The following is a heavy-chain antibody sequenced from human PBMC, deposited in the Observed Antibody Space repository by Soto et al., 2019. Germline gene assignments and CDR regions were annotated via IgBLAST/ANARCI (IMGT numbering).Heavy chain of an antibody. Sequence: GESLKISCKGSGYSFTSYWISWVRQMPGKGLEWMGRTDPSDSYTNYSPSFQGHVTISADKSISTAYLQWSSLKASDTAMYYCAAGVVGATTPLFDYWGQGTLVTVSS. V-gene: IGHV5-10-1*01. J-gene: IGHJ4*02. CDR1: GYSFTSYW. D-gene: IGHD1-26*01. CDR2: TDPSDSYT. CDR3: AAGVVGATTPLFDY.